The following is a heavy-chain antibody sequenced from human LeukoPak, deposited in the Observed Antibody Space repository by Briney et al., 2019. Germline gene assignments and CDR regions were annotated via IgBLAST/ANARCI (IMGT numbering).Heavy chain of an antibody. CDR2: IIPIFGTA. V-gene: IGHV1-69*13. J-gene: IGHJ6*02. D-gene: IGHD2-15*01. CDR3: ARDHPGYCSGGSCYHYYGMDV. Sequence: GASVKVSCKASGGTFSSYAISWVRQAPGQGLEWMGGIIPIFGTANYAQKFQGRVTITADESTSTAYMELSSLRSEDTAAYYCARDHPGYCSGGSCYHYYGMDVWGQGTTVTVSS. CDR1: GGTFSSYA.